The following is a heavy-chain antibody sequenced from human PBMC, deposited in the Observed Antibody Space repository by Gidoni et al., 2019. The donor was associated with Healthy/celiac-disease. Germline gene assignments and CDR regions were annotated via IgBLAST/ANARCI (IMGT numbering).Heavy chain of an antibody. D-gene: IGHD3-3*01. J-gene: IGHJ6*02. CDR1: GYTFTSYG. CDR3: ARTEEGGYDFWSGYYSGYGMDV. Sequence: QVQLVQSGAEVKKPGASVKVSCKASGYTFTSYGISWVRQAPGQGLEWMGWISAYNGNTNYAQKIQGRVTMTTDTSTSTAYMELRSLRSDDTAVYYCARTEEGGYDFWSGYYSGYGMDVWGQGTTVTVSS. CDR2: ISAYNGNT. V-gene: IGHV1-18*01.